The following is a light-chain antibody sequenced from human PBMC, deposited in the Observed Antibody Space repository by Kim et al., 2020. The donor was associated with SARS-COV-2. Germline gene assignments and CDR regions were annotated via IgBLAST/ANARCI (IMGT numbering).Light chain of an antibody. J-gene: IGLJ3*02. V-gene: IGLV2-11*01. CDR2: GVN. CDR3: CSYAGSYTLV. Sequence: GQSVTISCTGPSSDVGGYNYVSWYRQHPGKAPKLMIYGVNKRPSGVPDRFSGSKSGNTASLTISGLQAEDEADYYCCSYAGSYTLVFGGGTQLTVL. CDR1: SSDVGGYNY.